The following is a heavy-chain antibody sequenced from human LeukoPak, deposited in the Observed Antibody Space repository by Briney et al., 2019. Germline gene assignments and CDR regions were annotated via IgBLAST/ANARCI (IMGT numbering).Heavy chain of an antibody. J-gene: IGHJ4*02. D-gene: IGHD1-26*01. Sequence: QPGGSLRLSCAASGFTFSSYWMSWARQAPGKGLEWVANIKQDGSEKYYVDSVKGRFTISRDNAKNSLYLQMNSLRAEDTAVYYCARVGGSYYFDYWGQGTLVTVSS. V-gene: IGHV3-7*01. CDR3: ARVGGSYYFDY. CDR1: GFTFSSYW. CDR2: IKQDGSEK.